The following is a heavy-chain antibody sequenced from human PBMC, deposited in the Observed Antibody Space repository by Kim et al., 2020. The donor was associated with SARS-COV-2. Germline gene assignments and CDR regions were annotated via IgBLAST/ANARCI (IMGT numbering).Heavy chain of an antibody. J-gene: IGHJ4*02. CDR1: GFTFSHVW. Sequence: GGSLRLSCVASGFTFSHVWMSWVRQAPGKGLEWVGRIKTKSEAATSDYAAPVKGRFTISRDDSRNTLYLQMNSLETDDTAIYYCTTDLLRGYFPDWGPGTLVTVSS. CDR3: TTDLLRGYFPD. D-gene: IGHD3-3*01. CDR2: IKTKSEAATS. V-gene: IGHV3-15*01.